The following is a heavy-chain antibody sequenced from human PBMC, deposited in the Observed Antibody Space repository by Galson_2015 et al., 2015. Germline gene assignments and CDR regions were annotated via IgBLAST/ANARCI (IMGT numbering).Heavy chain of an antibody. CDR2: VYSGGST. D-gene: IGHD1-26*01. V-gene: IGHV3-66*02. CDR1: GFTVSSYY. J-gene: IGHJ6*02. CDR3: ARALGATRDYDYYAMDV. Sequence: SLRLSCAASGFTVSSYYMSWVRQAPGKGLEWVSVVYSGGSTHYADPVKGRFTISRDKSTNTVYVQMNSLRAEDKAVYYCARALGATRDYDYYAMDVWGQGTTVTVSS.